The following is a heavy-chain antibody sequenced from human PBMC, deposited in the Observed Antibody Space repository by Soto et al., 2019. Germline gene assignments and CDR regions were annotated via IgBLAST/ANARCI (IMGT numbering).Heavy chain of an antibody. CDR3: ARDLEWVAGCYYYAMDV. V-gene: IGHV3-30-3*01. CDR1: GFTFSGYA. Sequence: QVQLVESGGGVVQPGTSLRLSCAASGFTFSGYAMQWVRQAPGKGLEWVSLISFDGNNKYYSHSVKGRFTISRDNSKSTLNLQMNSLRAEDTAVYYCARDLEWVAGCYYYAMDVWGQGTTVTVSS. CDR2: ISFDGNNK. J-gene: IGHJ6*02. D-gene: IGHD3-3*01.